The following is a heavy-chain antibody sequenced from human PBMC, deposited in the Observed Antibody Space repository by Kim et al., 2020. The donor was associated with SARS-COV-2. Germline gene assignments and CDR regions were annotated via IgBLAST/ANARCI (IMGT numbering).Heavy chain of an antibody. CDR2: ISAYNGNT. CDR3: ARDLRTIFGLVITGIVPFDY. Sequence: ASVKVSCKASGYTFTSYGISWVRQAPGQGLEWMGWISAYNGNTNYAQKLQGRVTMTTDTSTSTAYMELRNLRSDETAVYYCARDLRTIFGLVITGIVPFDYWGEGTLVTVP. J-gene: IGHJ4*02. D-gene: IGHD3-3*01. CDR1: GYTFTSYG. V-gene: IGHV1-18*04.